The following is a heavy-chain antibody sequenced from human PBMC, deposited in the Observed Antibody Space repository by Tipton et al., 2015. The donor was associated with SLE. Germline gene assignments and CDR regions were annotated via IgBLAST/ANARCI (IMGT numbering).Heavy chain of an antibody. CDR1: GFTFSSYA. J-gene: IGHJ3*02. CDR3: AKGLYCSSTSCQGAFDI. D-gene: IGHD2-2*01. V-gene: IGHV3-23*01. Sequence: GSLRLSCAASGFTFSSYAMRWVRQAPGKGLEWVSAISGSGGSTYYADSVKGRFTISRDNSKNTLYLQMNSLRAEDTAVYYCAKGLYCSSTSCQGAFDIWGQGTMVTVSS. CDR2: ISGSGGST.